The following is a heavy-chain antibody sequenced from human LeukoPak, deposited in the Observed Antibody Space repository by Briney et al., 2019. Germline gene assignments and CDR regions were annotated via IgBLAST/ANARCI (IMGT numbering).Heavy chain of an antibody. CDR2: IYHSGST. CDR1: GYSISSGYY. V-gene: IGHV4-38-2*02. D-gene: IGHD3-3*01. Sequence: SETLSLTCTVSGYSISSGYYWGWIRQPPGKGLEWIGSIYHSGSTYYNPSLKSRVTISVDTSKNQFSLKLSSVTAADTAVYYCASSPSGPLDYWGQGTLVTVSS. J-gene: IGHJ4*02. CDR3: ASSPSGPLDY.